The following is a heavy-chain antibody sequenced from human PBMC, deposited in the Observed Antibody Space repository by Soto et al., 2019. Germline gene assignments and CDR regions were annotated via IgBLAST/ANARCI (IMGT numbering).Heavy chain of an antibody. V-gene: IGHV3-23*01. J-gene: IGHJ4*02. CDR3: VKNRGSWYGPSDY. Sequence: GGSLRLSCAASGFTFSSYDISWVRQAPGKGLEWVSSISPSGRDTYYADSVKGRFTISRDNSKNTLYLQMSSLRAEDTAVYYCVKNRGSWYGPSDYWGQGTLVTVSS. CDR2: ISPSGRDT. CDR1: GFTFSSYD. D-gene: IGHD6-13*01.